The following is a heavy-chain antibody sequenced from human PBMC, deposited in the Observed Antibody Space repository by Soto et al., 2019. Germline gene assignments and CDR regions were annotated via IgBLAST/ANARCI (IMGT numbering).Heavy chain of an antibody. J-gene: IGHJ4*02. CDR1: GDSISSDKW. CDR2: MHHSGSR. CDR3: ARHDNMTLGLTYFDF. Sequence: QVQLQESGPGLVKPSGTLSLTCSVSGDSISSDKWWSWVRQPPGKGLEWIGEMHHSGSRHYKPPLWGRVTISVDKSRNQFSLQLTSVTAADTALYFCARHDNMTLGLTYFDFWGQGTLVTVSS. V-gene: IGHV4-4*02. D-gene: IGHD1-1*01.